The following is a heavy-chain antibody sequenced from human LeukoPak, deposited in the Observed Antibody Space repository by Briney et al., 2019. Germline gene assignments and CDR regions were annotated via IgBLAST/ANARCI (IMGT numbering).Heavy chain of an antibody. CDR2: IYYSGST. CDR1: GGSISSHY. V-gene: IGHV4-59*11. CDR3: ARSGHSNYVSRWFDP. Sequence: SETLSLTCTVSGGSISSHYWSWIRQPPGKGLEWIGYIYYSGSTNYNPSLKSRVTISVDTSKNQFSLKLSSVTAADTAVYYCARSGHSNYVSRWFDPWGQGTLVTVSS. J-gene: IGHJ5*02. D-gene: IGHD4-11*01.